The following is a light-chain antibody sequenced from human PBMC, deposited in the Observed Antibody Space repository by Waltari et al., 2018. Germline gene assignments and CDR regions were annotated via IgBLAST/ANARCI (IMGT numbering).Light chain of an antibody. CDR2: WAS. J-gene: IGKJ1*01. V-gene: IGKV4-1*01. CDR3: QQYYITPPT. Sequence: DIVMTQSPDSLTVSLGERATVNCKSSQSVLSSSNNKNFLAWYKQKPVQPPKLLISWASTRVSGVPDQLSGSGSGTDFTLTISSLQAEDVAVYYCQQYYITPPTFGQGTKVEIK. CDR1: QSVLSSSNNKNF.